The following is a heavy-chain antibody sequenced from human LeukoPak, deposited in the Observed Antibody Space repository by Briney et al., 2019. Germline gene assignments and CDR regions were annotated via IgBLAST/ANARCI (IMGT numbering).Heavy chain of an antibody. J-gene: IGHJ3*02. CDR1: GGSISSGGYY. Sequence: SQTLSLTCTVSGGSISSGGYYWSWIRQHPGKGLEWIGYIYYSGSTYYNPSLKSRVTISVDTSKNQFSLKLSSVTAADTAVYYCARESDIVVVTAIPGYAFDIWGQGTMVTISS. CDR3: ARESDIVVVTAIPGYAFDI. CDR2: IYYSGST. V-gene: IGHV4-31*03. D-gene: IGHD2-21*02.